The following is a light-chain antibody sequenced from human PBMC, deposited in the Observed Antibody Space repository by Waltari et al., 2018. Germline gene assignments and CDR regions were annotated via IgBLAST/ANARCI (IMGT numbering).Light chain of an antibody. CDR1: QNIRTH. J-gene: IGKJ1*01. CDR2: GGT. V-gene: IGKV1-39*01. Sequence: DIQMTHSPSSLSASVGDTVTVTCRASQNIRTHLNWYQQKPATAPKLLIYGGTTLQRGVPSRFSGSASGTDFTLTVSNLQPDDFAIYFCQQSFSSPWTFGQGTRV. CDR3: QQSFSSPWT.